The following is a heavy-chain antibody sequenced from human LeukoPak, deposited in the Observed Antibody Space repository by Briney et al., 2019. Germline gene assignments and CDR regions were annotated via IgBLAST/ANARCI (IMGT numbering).Heavy chain of an antibody. J-gene: IGHJ4*02. Sequence: SETLSLTCTVSGGSISSYYWSWIRQPPGKGLEWIGYIYYSGSANYNPSLKSRVTISVDTSRNQFSLKLSSVTAADTAVYYCARSSLAAPPDYWGQGTLVTVSS. CDR2: IYYSGSA. V-gene: IGHV4-59*01. CDR1: GGSISSYY. D-gene: IGHD6-6*01. CDR3: ARSSLAAPPDY.